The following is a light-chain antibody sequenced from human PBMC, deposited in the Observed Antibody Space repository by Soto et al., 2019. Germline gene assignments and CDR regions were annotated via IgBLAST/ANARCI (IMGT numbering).Light chain of an antibody. CDR3: QQYGSSPKT. CDR2: GAS. Sequence: ENVLTQSPGTLSLSPGNISTLSCRASQTVSSSYLAWYQQKPGQAPRLLIYGASSRATGIPDRFSGSGSGTDFTLTISRLEPEDFAVYYCQQYGSSPKTFGQGTKVDIK. CDR1: QTVSSSY. J-gene: IGKJ1*01. V-gene: IGKV3-20*01.